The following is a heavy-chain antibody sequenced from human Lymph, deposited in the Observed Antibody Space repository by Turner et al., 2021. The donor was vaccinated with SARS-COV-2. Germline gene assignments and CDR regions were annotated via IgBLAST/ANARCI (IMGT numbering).Heavy chain of an antibody. CDR1: GGTFSSYHA. CDR2: IIHIFGIA. Sequence: QVQLVQSGAEVKKPGSSVKVSCKASGGTFSSYHAINWVRQAPGQGLEGMGGIIHIFGIANYEQKFQGRVTITADESTNTAYMELSSLRSEDTAVYYCARERGSISGAVRGMDVWGQGTTVTVSS. CDR3: ARERGSISGAVRGMDV. J-gene: IGHJ6*02. D-gene: IGHD7-27*01. V-gene: IGHV1-69*01.